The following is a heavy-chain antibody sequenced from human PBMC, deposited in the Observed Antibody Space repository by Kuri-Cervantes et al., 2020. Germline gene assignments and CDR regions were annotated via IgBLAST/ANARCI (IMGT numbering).Heavy chain of an antibody. Sequence: GESLKISCAASGFTFSNAWMSRVRQAPGKGLEWAGRIKSKTDGGTTDYAAPVKGRFTISRDDSKNTLYLQMNSLKTEDTAVYYCTTELVVAAVDAFDIWGQGTMVTVSS. CDR1: GFTFSNAW. CDR2: IKSKTDGGTT. D-gene: IGHD2-15*01. V-gene: IGHV3-15*01. J-gene: IGHJ3*02. CDR3: TTELVVAAVDAFDI.